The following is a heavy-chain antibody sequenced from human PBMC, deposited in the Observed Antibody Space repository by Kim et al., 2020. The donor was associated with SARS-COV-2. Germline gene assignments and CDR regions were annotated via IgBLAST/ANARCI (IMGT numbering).Heavy chain of an antibody. D-gene: IGHD3-16*01. CDR3: AGGILGNVMAY. CDR2: TT. V-gene: IGHV3-48*04. J-gene: IGHJ4*02. Sequence: TTRNADTVTGRFTISRDTAKNSLYLQMNSLRAEDTAVYYCAGGILGNVMAYWGQGTLVTVSS.